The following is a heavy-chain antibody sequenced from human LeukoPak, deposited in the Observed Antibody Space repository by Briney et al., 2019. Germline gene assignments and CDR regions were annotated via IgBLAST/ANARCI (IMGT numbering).Heavy chain of an antibody. CDR2: IYTSGST. V-gene: IGHV4-4*07. D-gene: IGHD3-10*01. Sequence: SETLSLTCTVSGGSISSYYWGWIRQPAGRGLEWMGRIYTSGSTNYNLSLKSRVTMSVDTSKNQFSLKLSSVPAADTAVYYCATDSFAGLYYYYMDVWGKGTTVTISS. CDR1: GGSISSYY. CDR3: ATDSFAGLYYYYMDV. J-gene: IGHJ6*03.